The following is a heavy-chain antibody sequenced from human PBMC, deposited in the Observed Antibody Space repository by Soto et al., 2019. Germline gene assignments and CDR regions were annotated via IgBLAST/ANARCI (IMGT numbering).Heavy chain of an antibody. CDR1: GGTFSSYA. Sequence: SVKVSCKASGGTFSSYAISWVRQAPGQGLEWMGGIIPIFGTANYAQKFQGRVTITADESTSTAYMELSSLRSEDTAVYYCARGGDCSSTSCYLWFDPWGQGTLVTVSS. J-gene: IGHJ5*02. D-gene: IGHD2-2*01. V-gene: IGHV1-69*13. CDR2: IIPIFGTA. CDR3: ARGGDCSSTSCYLWFDP.